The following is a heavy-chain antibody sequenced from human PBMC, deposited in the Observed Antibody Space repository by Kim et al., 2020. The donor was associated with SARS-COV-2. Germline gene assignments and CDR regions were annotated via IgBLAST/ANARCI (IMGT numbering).Heavy chain of an antibody. CDR2: ISRDGGLI. Sequence: GGSLRLSCVGSRFVFSSYELIWVRQAPGKGLEWISYISRDGGLILYADSVKGRFTMSRDNGRNSLYLQMGSLNAEDTAVYYCTAFLDYYDADGYSIFWG. CDR1: RFVFSSYE. CDR3: TAFLDYYDADGYSIF. D-gene: IGHD3-22*01. J-gene: IGHJ3*01. V-gene: IGHV3-48*03.